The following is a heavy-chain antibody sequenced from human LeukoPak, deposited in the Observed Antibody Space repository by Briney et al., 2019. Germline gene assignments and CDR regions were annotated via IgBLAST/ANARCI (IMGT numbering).Heavy chain of an antibody. Sequence: PSETLSLTCAVSGGSISSDNWWSWVRQPPGKGLEWIGEIFHSGSTTYNPSLRSRVTISVDRSENQLSLKLSSVTAADTAVYYCARRIAVAGTQSLNAFDIWGQGTMVTVSS. V-gene: IGHV4-4*02. CDR1: GGSISSDNW. D-gene: IGHD6-19*01. J-gene: IGHJ3*02. CDR2: IFHSGST. CDR3: ARRIAVAGTQSLNAFDI.